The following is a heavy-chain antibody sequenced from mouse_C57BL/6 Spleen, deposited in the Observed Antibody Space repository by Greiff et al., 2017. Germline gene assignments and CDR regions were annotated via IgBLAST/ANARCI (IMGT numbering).Heavy chain of an antibody. V-gene: IGHV1-69*01. CDR1: GYPFTSYW. CDR2: IDPSDSYT. J-gene: IGHJ3*01. CDR3: ARRGIYDCYTWFAY. Sequence: QVQLQQPGAELVMPGASVKLSCKASGYPFTSYWMHWVKQRPGQGLEWIGEIDPSDSYTNYNQKFTGKSTLTVDKSSSTAYMQLSSRTSEDSSVDYCARRGIYDCYTWFAYWGQGTLVTVSA. D-gene: IGHD2-3*01.